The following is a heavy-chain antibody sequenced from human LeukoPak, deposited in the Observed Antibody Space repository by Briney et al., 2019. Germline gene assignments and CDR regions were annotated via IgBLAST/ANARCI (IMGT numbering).Heavy chain of an antibody. CDR1: GGSISSYY. CDR2: IYYSGST. D-gene: IGHD6-19*01. J-gene: IGHJ6*03. CDR3: ARLNVAIAVADPYYYYMDV. V-gene: IGHV4-59*08. Sequence: KPSETLSLTCTVSGGSISSYYWSWLRQPPGKGLEWIGYIYYSGSTNYNPSLKSRVTISVDTSKNQFSLKLSSVTAADTAVYYCARLNVAIAVADPYYYYMDVWGKGTTVTVSS.